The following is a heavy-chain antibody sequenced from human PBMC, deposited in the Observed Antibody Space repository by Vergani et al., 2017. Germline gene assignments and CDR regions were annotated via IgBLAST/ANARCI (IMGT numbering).Heavy chain of an antibody. D-gene: IGHD2-21*01. J-gene: IGHJ2*01. Sequence: QVKLQESGPGLLKPSQTLSLTCTVSGESIRSGSHYWSWIRQPAGKGPEWIGHIYTGGSTDLNPSFKSRVSISVDTSKSQFSLKLNSVTVADTAVYYCARSQGDYWYFDLWGPGSLVTVSS. V-gene: IGHV4-61*02. CDR1: GESIRSGSHY. CDR2: IYTGGST. CDR3: ARSQGDYWYFDL.